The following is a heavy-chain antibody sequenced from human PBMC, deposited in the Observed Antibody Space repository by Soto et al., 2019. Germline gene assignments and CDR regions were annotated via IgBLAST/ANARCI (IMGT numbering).Heavy chain of an antibody. Sequence: GGSLRLSCAASGFTFSSYSMNWVRQAPGKGLEWVSYISSSSSTIYYADSVKGRFTISRDNAKNSLYLQMNSLRAEDTAVYYCARDARAGDSDYWGQGTLVTVSS. CDR3: ARDARAGDSDY. CDR1: GFTFSSYS. J-gene: IGHJ4*02. D-gene: IGHD2-15*01. V-gene: IGHV3-48*01. CDR2: ISSSSSTI.